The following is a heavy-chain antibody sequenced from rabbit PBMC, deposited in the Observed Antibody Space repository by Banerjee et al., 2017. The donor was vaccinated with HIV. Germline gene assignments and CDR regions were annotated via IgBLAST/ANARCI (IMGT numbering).Heavy chain of an antibody. CDR2: INTISGDT. Sequence: QEQLEESGGDLVKPEGSLTLTCTASGFSFSNKYVMCWVRQAPGKGLEWIACINTISGDTVYATWAKGRFTISKTSSTTVTLQMTSLTAADTATYFCARHKAASGAYAFNLWGPGTLVTVS. CDR3: ARHKAASGAYAFNL. J-gene: IGHJ4*01. D-gene: IGHD2-1*01. CDR1: GFSFSNKYV. V-gene: IGHV1S45*01.